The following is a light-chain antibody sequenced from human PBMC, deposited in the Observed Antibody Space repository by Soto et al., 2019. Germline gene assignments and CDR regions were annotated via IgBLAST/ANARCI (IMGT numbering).Light chain of an antibody. CDR3: QSYDSSLTVV. CDR1: SSNIGAGYD. Sequence: QSVLTQPPSVSGAPGQRVTISCTGSSSNIGAGYDVHWYQQVPGTATKLLIYGNLNRPSGVPDRFSGSKSGTAASLAITGLPADDEADYYCQSYDSSLTVVFGGGTQLTV. V-gene: IGLV1-40*01. J-gene: IGLJ2*01. CDR2: GNL.